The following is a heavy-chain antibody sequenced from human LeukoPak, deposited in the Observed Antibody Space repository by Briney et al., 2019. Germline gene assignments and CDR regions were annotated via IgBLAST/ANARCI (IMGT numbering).Heavy chain of an antibody. V-gene: IGHV4-4*07. Sequence: PSHTLALTYTVSSRSISRYYWSWIRQPAAKALEGVGRHYTSGSTNYNPTLKSRVTMSVDTSKIQFSLKLSSVTAADTGVYYCAREKRQQLSRGYGMDVWGQGTTVTVSS. CDR3: AREKRQQLSRGYGMDV. CDR1: SRSISRYY. D-gene: IGHD6-13*01. J-gene: IGHJ6*02. CDR2: HYTSGST.